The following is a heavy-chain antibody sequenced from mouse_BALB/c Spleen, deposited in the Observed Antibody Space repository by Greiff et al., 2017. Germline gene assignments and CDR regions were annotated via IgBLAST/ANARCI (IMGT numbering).Heavy chain of an antibody. Sequence: QVQLKESGAELARPGASVKMSCKASGYTFTSYTMHWVKQRPGQGLEWIGYINPSSGYTNYNQKFKDKATLTADKSSSTAYMQLSSLTSEDSAVYYCARKAGMSYAMDYWGQGTSVTVSS. CDR2: INPSSGYT. CDR1: GYTFTSYT. D-gene: IGHD2-10*02. CDR3: ARKAGMSYAMDY. V-gene: IGHV1-4*01. J-gene: IGHJ4*01.